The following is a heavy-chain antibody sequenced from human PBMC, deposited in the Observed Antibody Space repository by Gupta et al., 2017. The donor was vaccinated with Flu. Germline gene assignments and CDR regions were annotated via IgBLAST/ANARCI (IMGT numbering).Heavy chain of an antibody. J-gene: IGHJ4*02. CDR2: IKQDGSDK. V-gene: IGHV3-7*01. D-gene: IGHD3-22*01. Sequence: MSWVRQAPGKGLEWVANIKQDGSDKNYVDSVKGRFIISRDNAKNSLYLQMNSLRAEDTAVYYCARDKYYDSSAYYPRFDYWGQGTLVTVSS. CDR3: ARDKYYDSSAYYPRFDY.